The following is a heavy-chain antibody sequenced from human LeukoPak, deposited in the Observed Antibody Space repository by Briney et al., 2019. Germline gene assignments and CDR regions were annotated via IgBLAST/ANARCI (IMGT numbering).Heavy chain of an antibody. Sequence: PGGSLRLSCAASGFTFSSYSMNWVRQAPGKGLEWVSSISSSSSYIYYADSVKGRFTISRDNAKNSLYLQMNSLRAEDTAVYYCARGVAGDYYYYGMDVWGQGTTVTVSS. CDR1: GFTFSSYS. CDR2: ISSSSSYI. CDR3: ARGVAGDYYYYGMDV. D-gene: IGHD6-13*01. V-gene: IGHV3-21*04. J-gene: IGHJ6*02.